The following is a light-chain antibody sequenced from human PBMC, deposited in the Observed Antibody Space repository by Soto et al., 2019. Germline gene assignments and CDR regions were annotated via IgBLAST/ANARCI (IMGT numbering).Light chain of an antibody. Sequence: IVLTQSPATLSLSPGERATLSCRASQSVSSYLAWYQQKPGQAPRLLIYDASNRATGIPARFSGSGSGTDFTLAISIVEPEDVAVDFCQQYADSPITFGQGTRLENK. CDR3: QQYADSPIT. CDR2: DAS. V-gene: IGKV3-11*01. CDR1: QSVSSY. J-gene: IGKJ5*01.